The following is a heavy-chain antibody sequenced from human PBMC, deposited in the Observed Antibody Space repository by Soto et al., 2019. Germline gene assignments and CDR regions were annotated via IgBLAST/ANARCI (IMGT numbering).Heavy chain of an antibody. D-gene: IGHD5-18*01. V-gene: IGHV3-30*03. J-gene: IGHJ4*02. CDR1: GFTFTSYG. CDR3: VSDRGYRHASPPYS. Sequence: QAHLVESGGGVVQPGRSLRLSCAASGFTFTSYGMHWVRQAPGTRLEWVAVISYDGGGQHYADSVKGRFTISRDNSKNMVLLQMTSLRAEDTAVYYCVSDRGYRHASPPYSWGQGTLVSVSS. CDR2: ISYDGGGQ.